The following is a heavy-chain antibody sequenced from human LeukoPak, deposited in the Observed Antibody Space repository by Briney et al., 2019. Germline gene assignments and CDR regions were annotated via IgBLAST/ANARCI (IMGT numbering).Heavy chain of an antibody. Sequence: GGSLRLSCAASGFMFTSYSMNWVRQAPGRGLEWVSSISSSSSYIYYADSVKGRFTNSRDNAKNSLYLQMNSLRAEDTAVYYCARDAYYYGSGSTPGLFDYWGQGTLVTVSS. CDR1: GFMFTSYS. D-gene: IGHD3-10*01. CDR3: ARDAYYYGSGSTPGLFDY. V-gene: IGHV3-21*01. J-gene: IGHJ4*02. CDR2: ISSSSSYI.